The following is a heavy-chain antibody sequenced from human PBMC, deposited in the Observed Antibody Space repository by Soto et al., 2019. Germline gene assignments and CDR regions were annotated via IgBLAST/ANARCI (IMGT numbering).Heavy chain of an antibody. Sequence: SETLSLTCAVYGGSFSGYYWSWIRQPPGKGLEWIGEINHSGSTNYNPSLKSRVTISVDQSNNQFSLKLSSVTASDPAVYYCARVRAYCSGGSCSTRYYYYYYMDVWGKGTTVTVSS. V-gene: IGHV4-34*01. CDR2: INHSGST. CDR3: ARVRAYCSGGSCSTRYYYYYYMDV. J-gene: IGHJ6*03. CDR1: GGSFSGYY. D-gene: IGHD2-15*01.